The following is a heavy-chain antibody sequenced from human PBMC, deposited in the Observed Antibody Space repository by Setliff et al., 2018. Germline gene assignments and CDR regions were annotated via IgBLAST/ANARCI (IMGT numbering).Heavy chain of an antibody. J-gene: IGHJ4*02. CDR3: ARGRNVAARLFDT. V-gene: IGHV4-34*01. D-gene: IGHD6-6*01. CDR2: NNHSGSA. Sequence: SETLSLTCAAHGGTFTHYYWTWIRQSPGKGLEWIGENNHSGSAKYRPSLGSRVTISVDTSNNQVSLTLTSVTAADTAVYYCARGRNVAARLFDTWGQGTPVPSPQ. CDR1: GGTFTHYY.